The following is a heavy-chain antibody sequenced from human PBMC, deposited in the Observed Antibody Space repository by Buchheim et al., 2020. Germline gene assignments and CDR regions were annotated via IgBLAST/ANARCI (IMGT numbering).Heavy chain of an antibody. D-gene: IGHD2-21*01. V-gene: IGHV1-46*01. J-gene: IGHJ6*02. CDR1: GYTFTSYY. Sequence: QVQLVQSGAEVKKPGASVKVSCKASGYTFTSYYMHWVRQAPGQGLEWMGIINPSGGSTSYAQKFQGRVTMTRDTSTSTVYIELGSLRSEDTAVYYCARESPGGAIWSYDYGMDVWDQGTT. CDR2: INPSGGST. CDR3: ARESPGGAIWSYDYGMDV.